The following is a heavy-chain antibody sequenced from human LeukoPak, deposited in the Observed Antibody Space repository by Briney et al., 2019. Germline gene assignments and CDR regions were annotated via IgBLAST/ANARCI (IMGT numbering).Heavy chain of an antibody. Sequence: PSETLSLTCTVSGGSISSYYWSWIRQPPGKGLEWIGYIYYSGSTNYNPSLKSRVTISVDTSKNQFSLKLSSVTAADTAVYYCASSVVAAAGTTFDYWGQGTLVTVSP. CDR3: ASSVVAAAGTTFDY. J-gene: IGHJ4*02. D-gene: IGHD6-13*01. CDR2: IYYSGST. V-gene: IGHV4-59*08. CDR1: GGSISSYY.